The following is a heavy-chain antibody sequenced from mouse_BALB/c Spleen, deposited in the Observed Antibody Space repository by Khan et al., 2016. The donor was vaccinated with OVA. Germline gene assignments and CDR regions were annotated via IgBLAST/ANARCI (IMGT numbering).Heavy chain of an antibody. D-gene: IGHD3-3*01. V-gene: IGHV3-6*02. CDR1: GYSITSAYY. CDR2: INSGDTF. J-gene: IGHJ3*01. CDR3: VRAGRWFDY. Sequence: EVQLQESGPGLVKPSQSLSLTCSVTGYSITSAYYWNWIRQFPGNEMEWMGYINSGDTFNYNPSHRNRISVTRDTARNQFFLKLHSVTPEDTATYDCVRAGRWFDYWGQVTLGTFSS.